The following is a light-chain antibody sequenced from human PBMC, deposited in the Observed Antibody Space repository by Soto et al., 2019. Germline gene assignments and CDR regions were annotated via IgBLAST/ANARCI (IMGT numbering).Light chain of an antibody. CDR2: MAS. V-gene: IGKV1-5*03. Sequence: DIQMTQSPSTLSASVGDRVTITCRASQSISTWLAWYQHKPGKAPNLLIYMASSLERGVPSRFSGSGSGTEFTLTFSSLQPEDYATYYCQQYSSYEWTFGQGTKVEI. J-gene: IGKJ1*01. CDR3: QQYSSYEWT. CDR1: QSISTW.